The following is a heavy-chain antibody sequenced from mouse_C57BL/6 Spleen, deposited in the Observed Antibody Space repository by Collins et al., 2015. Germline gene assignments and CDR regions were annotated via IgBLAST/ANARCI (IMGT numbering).Heavy chain of an antibody. J-gene: IGHJ2*01. CDR1: GYTFTSYW. D-gene: IGHD1-1*01. Sequence: QVQLQQPGAELVRPGTSVKLSCKASGYTFTSYWMHWVKQRPGQGLEWIGVIDPSDSYTNYNQKFKGKATLTVDTSSSTAYMQLSSLTSEDSAVYYCARGDYYGSSLLDYWGQGTTLTVSS. CDR3: ARGDYYGSSLLDY. V-gene: IGHV1-59*01. CDR2: IDPSDSYT.